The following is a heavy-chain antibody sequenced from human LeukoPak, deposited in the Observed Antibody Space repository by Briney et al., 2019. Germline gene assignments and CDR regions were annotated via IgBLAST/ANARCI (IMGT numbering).Heavy chain of an antibody. Sequence: ASVNVSCKASGYTFTSYGISWVRQAPGQGLEWMGWISAYNGNTNYAQKLQGRVTMTTDTSTSTAYMELRSLRSDDTAVYYCARDLAWEQQLGHYYYYYMDVWGKGTTVTVSS. V-gene: IGHV1-18*01. D-gene: IGHD6-13*01. CDR1: GYTFTSYG. J-gene: IGHJ6*03. CDR2: ISAYNGNT. CDR3: ARDLAWEQQLGHYYYYYMDV.